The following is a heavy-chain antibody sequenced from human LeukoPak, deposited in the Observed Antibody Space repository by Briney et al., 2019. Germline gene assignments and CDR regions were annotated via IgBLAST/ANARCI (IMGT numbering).Heavy chain of an antibody. J-gene: IGHJ4*02. D-gene: IGHD3-10*01. CDR2: ISSSSSTI. CDR1: GFTFSSYS. CDR3: ARERGAGDY. Sequence: QTGGSLRLSCAASGFTFSSYSMNWVRQAPGKGLEWVSYISSSSSTIYCADSVKGRFTISRDNAKNSLYLQMNSLRAEDTAVYYCARERGAGDYWGQGTLVTVSS. V-gene: IGHV3-48*04.